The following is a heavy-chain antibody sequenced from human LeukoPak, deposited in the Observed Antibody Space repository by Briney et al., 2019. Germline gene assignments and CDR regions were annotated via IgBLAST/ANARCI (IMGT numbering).Heavy chain of an antibody. V-gene: IGHV3-48*04. D-gene: IGHD4-23*01. CDR1: GFIFSTYS. Sequence: PGGSLRLSCAASGFIFSTYSMNWVRQAPGKGLEWVSYISSSTTTIYYVDSVRGRFTISRDNAKNSLYLQMNSLRAEDTAVYYCVRDRSLNLRWSEWGQGTLVTVSS. CDR3: VRDRSLNLRWSE. CDR2: ISSSTTTI. J-gene: IGHJ4*02.